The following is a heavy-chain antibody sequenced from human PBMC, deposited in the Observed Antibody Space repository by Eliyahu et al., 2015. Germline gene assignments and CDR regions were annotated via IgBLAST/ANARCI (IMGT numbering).Heavy chain of an antibody. CDR2: IFPIFGTA. J-gene: IGHJ5*02. CDR3: ALEGGSSGPRWFDP. D-gene: IGHD3-22*01. V-gene: IGHV1-69*01. Sequence: QVQLVQSGAEVKKPGSSVKVSCKASGGTFNTXTIXWXRQAPGQGLXWMGGIFPIFGTARYAQNFQGRATITADESTSTAYMELSTLRSEDTAIYYCALEGGSSGPRWFDPWGQGTLVTVSS. CDR1: GGTFNTXT.